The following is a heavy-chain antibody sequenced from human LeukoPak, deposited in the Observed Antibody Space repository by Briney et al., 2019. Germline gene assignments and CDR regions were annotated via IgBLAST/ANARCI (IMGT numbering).Heavy chain of an antibody. CDR1: GFTFISFD. D-gene: IGHD3-10*01. CDR2: ISASGVST. Sequence: GGSLRLSCAASGFTFISFDMSWVRQAPGKGLEWVSGISASGVSTYYPDSVKGRFTISRDNSKNTLYLQMNSLRAEDTAIYYCATDTPWGSGGFWGYWGQGTLVTVSS. J-gene: IGHJ4*02. CDR3: ATDTPWGSGGFWGY. V-gene: IGHV3-23*01.